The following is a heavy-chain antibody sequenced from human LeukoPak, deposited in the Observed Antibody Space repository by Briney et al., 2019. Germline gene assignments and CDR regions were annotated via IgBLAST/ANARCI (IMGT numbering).Heavy chain of an antibody. J-gene: IGHJ4*02. CDR3: ARDYGDYENYFDY. V-gene: IGHV4-59*08. Sequence: SETLSLTCTVSGDSVSNNYWSWIRQPPGKGLEWIGYIYYSGSTNYNPSLKSRVTISVDTSKNQFSLKLSSVTAADTAVYYCARDYGDYENYFDYWGQGILVTVSS. D-gene: IGHD4-17*01. CDR1: GDSVSNNY. CDR2: IYYSGST.